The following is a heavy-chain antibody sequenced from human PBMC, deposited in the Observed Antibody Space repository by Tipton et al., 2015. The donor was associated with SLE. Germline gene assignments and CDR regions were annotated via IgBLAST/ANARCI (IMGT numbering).Heavy chain of an antibody. CDR3: ARGGLGYSTTFYYYYGMDV. CDR1: GFTFSGSA. Sequence: SLRLSCAASGFTFSGSAMHWVRQASEKGLEWVSYISSSGSTIYYTDSVKGRFTISRDNAKNSLYLQMNSLRVEDTAVYYCARGGLGYSTTFYYYYGMDVWGQGTTVTVSS. D-gene: IGHD4-11*01. J-gene: IGHJ6*01. V-gene: IGHV3-48*03. CDR2: ISSSGSTI.